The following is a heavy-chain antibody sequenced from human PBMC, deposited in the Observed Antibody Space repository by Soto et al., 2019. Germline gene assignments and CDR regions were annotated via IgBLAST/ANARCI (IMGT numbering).Heavy chain of an antibody. CDR3: ARLPHSSSPLEY. J-gene: IGHJ4*02. CDR1: GGSISSSSYY. D-gene: IGHD6-6*01. V-gene: IGHV4-39*01. Sequence: PSETLSLTCTVSGGSISSSSYYWGWIRQPPGKGLEWIGSIYYSGSTYYNPSLKSRVTISVDTSKNQFSLKLSSVTAADTAVYYCARLPHSSSPLEYWGQGTLVTVSS. CDR2: IYYSGST.